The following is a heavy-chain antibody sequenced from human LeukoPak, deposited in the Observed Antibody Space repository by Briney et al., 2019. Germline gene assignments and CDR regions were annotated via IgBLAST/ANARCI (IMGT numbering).Heavy chain of an antibody. D-gene: IGHD6-13*01. Sequence: KPSETLSLTCTVSGGSISSYYWSWIRQPPGKGLEWIGYIYYSGSTNYNPSLKSRVTISVDTSKNQFSLKLNSVTAADTAVYYCARVVIAAAGLFDYWGQGTLVTVSS. J-gene: IGHJ4*02. CDR2: IYYSGST. CDR3: ARVVIAAAGLFDY. CDR1: GGSISSYY. V-gene: IGHV4-59*01.